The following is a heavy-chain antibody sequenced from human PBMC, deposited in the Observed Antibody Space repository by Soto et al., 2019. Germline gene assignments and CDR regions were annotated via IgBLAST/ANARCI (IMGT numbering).Heavy chain of an antibody. D-gene: IGHD3-22*01. CDR2: ISSSGSTI. V-gene: IGHV3-11*04. CDR1: GFTFSDYY. Sequence: QVQLVESGGGLVKPGGSLRLSCAASGFTFSDYYMSWIRQAPGEGLEWVSYISSSGSTIYYADAVKGRFTIARDNAKNSLCRQMDGLRAEDTAVYYCAKDRGGYYDSSSYLGWYFDLWGRRTLVAVSS. J-gene: IGHJ2*01. CDR3: AKDRGGYYDSSSYLGWYFDL.